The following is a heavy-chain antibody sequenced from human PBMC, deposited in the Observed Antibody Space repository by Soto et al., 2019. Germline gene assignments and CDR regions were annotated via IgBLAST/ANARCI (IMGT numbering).Heavy chain of an antibody. Sequence: QVQLQESGPGLVKPSGTLSLTCAVSGGSISSSNWWSWVRQPPGKGLEWIGEIYHSGSTNYNPSLKKRFSISVDKSKNQFSLKLSSVSAADTAVYYCARAGAGEQQLFEYWGQGTLVTVS. D-gene: IGHD6-13*01. V-gene: IGHV4-4*02. CDR3: ARAGAGEQQLFEY. CDR1: GGSISSSNW. J-gene: IGHJ4*02. CDR2: IYHSGST.